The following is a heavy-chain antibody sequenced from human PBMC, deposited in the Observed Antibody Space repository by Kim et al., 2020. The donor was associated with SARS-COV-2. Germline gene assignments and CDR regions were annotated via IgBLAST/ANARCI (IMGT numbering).Heavy chain of an antibody. J-gene: IGHJ4*02. D-gene: IGHD3-3*01. Sequence: GGSLRLSCAASGFTFSSYGMHWVRQAPGKGLEWVAVMWFDGRHTYYADSVKGRFTISRDNSMNTLYLQMNSLRAEDTDVYHCARDPHLDYNIWSGLRAGGIFDYWGQGTLVTVSS. V-gene: IGHV3-33*01. CDR1: GFTFSSYG. CDR3: ARDPHLDYNIWSGLRAGGIFDY. CDR2: MWFDGRHT.